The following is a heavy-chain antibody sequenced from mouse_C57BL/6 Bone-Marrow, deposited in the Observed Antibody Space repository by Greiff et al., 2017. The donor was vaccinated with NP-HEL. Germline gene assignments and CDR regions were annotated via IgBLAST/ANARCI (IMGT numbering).Heavy chain of an antibody. Sequence: VQLQQPGAELVKPGASVKLSCKASGYTFTSYWMNWVKQRPGQGLEWIGMIHPNSGSTNSNEKFKRKATLTVDNSSSTAYMQRSSLTSEDSAVYYCARGESSKVYYYAMDYWGQKTSVTASS. CDR1: GYTFTSYW. V-gene: IGHV1-64*01. CDR2: IHPNSGST. J-gene: IGHJ4*01. CDR3: ARGESSKVYYYAMDY. D-gene: IGHD1-3*01.